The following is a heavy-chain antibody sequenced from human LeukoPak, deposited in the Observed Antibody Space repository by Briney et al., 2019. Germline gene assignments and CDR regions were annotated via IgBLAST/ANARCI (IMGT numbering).Heavy chain of an antibody. CDR2: ISGSGGST. D-gene: IGHD3-10*01. V-gene: IGHV3-23*01. Sequence: GGTLRLSCAASGFTFSSYGMSWVRQAPGKGLEWVSAISGSGGSTYYADSVKGRFTISRDNSKNTLYLQMNSLRAEDTAVYYCVRWYGGSGLENYYYYMDVWGKGTTVTISS. CDR1: GFTFSSYG. CDR3: VRWYGGSGLENYYYYMDV. J-gene: IGHJ6*03.